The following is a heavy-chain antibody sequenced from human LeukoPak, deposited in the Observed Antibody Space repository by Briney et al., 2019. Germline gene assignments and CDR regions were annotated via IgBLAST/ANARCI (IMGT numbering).Heavy chain of an antibody. CDR3: ARDRYDSSGYYYEGWFDP. Sequence: GGSLRLSCAASGFTFSNYAMHWVRQAPGKGLEWVSAISGSDGNTYYADSVKGRFTISRDNSKNTLYLQMNSLRAEDTAVYYCARDRYDSSGYYYEGWFDPWGQGTLVTVSS. V-gene: IGHV3-23*01. CDR2: ISGSDGNT. D-gene: IGHD3-22*01. CDR1: GFTFSNYA. J-gene: IGHJ5*02.